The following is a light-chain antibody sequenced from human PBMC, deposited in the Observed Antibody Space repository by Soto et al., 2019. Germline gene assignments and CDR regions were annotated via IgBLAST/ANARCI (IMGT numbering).Light chain of an antibody. CDR1: QSVSHN. Sequence: EIVLTQSPGTLSLSPGERATLSCRASQSVSHNSLAWYQQTPGQAPRLLTYGASNRATGIPARFSGSGSGTEFTLTISSLRSEDFAVYYCQQYNNWPITFGQGTRLEIK. CDR3: QQYNNWPIT. V-gene: IGKV3D-15*01. CDR2: GAS. J-gene: IGKJ5*01.